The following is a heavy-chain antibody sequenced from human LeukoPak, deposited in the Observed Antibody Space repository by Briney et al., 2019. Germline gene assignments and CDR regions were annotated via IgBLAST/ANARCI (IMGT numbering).Heavy chain of an antibody. Sequence: GASVSLSCTASGYTFTGYYMHWVRQAPGQGLEWMGWINPNSGDTNYAQTFQGRFTITRDTAISTAYMELSRLRSDDTAVYYSAKARDDYFESSGYYEAFDIWGQGKMVTVSS. V-gene: IGHV1-2*02. CDR2: INPNSGDT. J-gene: IGHJ3*02. D-gene: IGHD3-22*01. CDR3: AKARDDYFESSGYYEAFDI. CDR1: GYTFTGYY.